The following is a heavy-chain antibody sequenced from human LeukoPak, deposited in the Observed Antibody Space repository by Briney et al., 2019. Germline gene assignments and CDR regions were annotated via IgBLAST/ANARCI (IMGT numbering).Heavy chain of an antibody. CDR1: GFTFDDYA. CDR3: AKEVIVGNFDY. V-gene: IGHV3-9*01. J-gene: IGHJ4*02. D-gene: IGHD3-22*01. Sequence: GGSLRLSCAASGFTFDDYAMHWVRQAPGKGLEWGSGISWNSGSIGYADSVKGRFTISRDNAKNSLYLQMNSLRAEDTALYYCAKEVIVGNFDYWGQGTLVTVSS. CDR2: ISWNSGSI.